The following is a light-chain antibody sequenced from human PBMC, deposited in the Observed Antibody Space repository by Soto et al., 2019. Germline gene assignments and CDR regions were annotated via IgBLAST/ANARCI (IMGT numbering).Light chain of an antibody. Sequence: QSALSQPASVSGSPGQSVTISCTGTSSDIGXXNLVSWYHHXXGXAPKLVIYEVNKRPSVDSNRFSGSKSGNTASLTIAGXXPEDEGEYYCCSYAXXXTFXXFGGXTKLTVL. V-gene: IGLV2-23*02. CDR3: CSYAXXXTFXX. CDR2: EVN. CDR1: SSDIGXXNL. J-gene: IGLJ3*02.